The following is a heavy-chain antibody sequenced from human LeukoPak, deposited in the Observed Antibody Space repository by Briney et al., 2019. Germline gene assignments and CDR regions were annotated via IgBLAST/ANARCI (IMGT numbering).Heavy chain of an antibody. CDR3: ARHGSSSSAFDI. J-gene: IGHJ3*02. V-gene: IGHV4-59*08. Sequence: PSETLSLTCTVSGGSISSYYCCWIRQPPATGQEWMGYIYYSGSTNYNPSLKSRVTISVDTSKNQFSLKLSSVTAADTAVYYCARHGSSSSAFDIWGQETMLTVSS. D-gene: IGHD6-13*01. CDR2: IYYSGST. CDR1: GGSISSYY.